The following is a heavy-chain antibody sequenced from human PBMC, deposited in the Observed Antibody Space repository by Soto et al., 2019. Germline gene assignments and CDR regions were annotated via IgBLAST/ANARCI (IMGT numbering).Heavy chain of an antibody. J-gene: IGHJ4*02. CDR2: IIPMFGTA. CDR3: ASGIQLWLRRINNGYSG. D-gene: IGHD5-18*01. CDR1: GGTFSTYA. Sequence: QVQLVQSGAEVKKTEYSVKVSCKDPGGTFSTYAISWVRQAPGQGLEWMGGIIPMFGTANYAQRFQDRVTITADESTNTVYMELSSLRSEDTAVYFCASGIQLWLRRINNGYSGWGQGTLVTVSS. V-gene: IGHV1-69*12.